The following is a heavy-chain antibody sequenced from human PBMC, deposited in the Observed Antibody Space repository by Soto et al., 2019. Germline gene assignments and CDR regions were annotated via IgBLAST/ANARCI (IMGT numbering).Heavy chain of an antibody. CDR3: AKHRAGSQNDAFDI. D-gene: IGHD3-10*01. CDR1: GFTFSSRA. J-gene: IGHJ3*02. Sequence: GGSLRLSCAASGFTFSSRAMSWVRQPPGKGLECVSRISSSGDPTFYADSVKGRFTIARDNSKNTLYLQTNSLRAEDTAVYYCAKHRAGSQNDAFDIWGQGTMVTVSS. V-gene: IGHV3-23*01. CDR2: ISSSGDPT.